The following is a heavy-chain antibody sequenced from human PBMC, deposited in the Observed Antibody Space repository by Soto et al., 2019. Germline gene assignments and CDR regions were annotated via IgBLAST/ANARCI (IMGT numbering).Heavy chain of an antibody. CDR2: INPNSGGT. Sequence: ASVKVSCKASGYTFTGYYMHWVRQAPGQGLEWMGWINPNSGGTNYAQKFQGWVTMTRDTSISTAYMELSRLRSDDTAVYYCARRGRFCGGDCYFDYWGQGTLVTVSS. D-gene: IGHD2-21*02. CDR1: GYTFTGYY. CDR3: ARRGRFCGGDCYFDY. V-gene: IGHV1-2*04. J-gene: IGHJ4*02.